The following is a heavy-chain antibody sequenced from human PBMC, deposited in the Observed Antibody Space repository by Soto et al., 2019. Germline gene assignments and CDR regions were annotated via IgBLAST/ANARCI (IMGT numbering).Heavy chain of an antibody. V-gene: IGHV4-39*01. CDR2: IYYSGST. J-gene: IGHJ4*02. Sequence: SETLSLTCTVSGGSISSSSYYWGWIRQPPGKGLEWIGSIYYSGSTYYNPSLKSRVTISVDTSKNQFSLKLSSVTAAETAVYYCARLIPVHDYIWGSYRPWGYFDYWGQGTLVTVSS. CDR1: GGSISSSSYY. D-gene: IGHD3-16*02. CDR3: ARLIPVHDYIWGSYRPWGYFDY.